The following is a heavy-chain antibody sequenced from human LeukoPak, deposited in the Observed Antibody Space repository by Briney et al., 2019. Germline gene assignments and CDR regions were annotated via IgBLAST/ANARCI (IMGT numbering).Heavy chain of an antibody. CDR1: GFTFDDYA. Sequence: PGRSPRLSCAASGFTFDDYAMHWVRQAPGKGLEWVSGISWNSGSIGYADSVKGRFTISRDNAKNSLYLQMDSLRAEDTAVYYCARDSLGAAVAYYFIYWGQGTLVTVSS. CDR3: ARDSLGAAVAYYFIY. CDR2: ISWNSGSI. D-gene: IGHD2/OR15-2a*01. J-gene: IGHJ4*02. V-gene: IGHV3-9*01.